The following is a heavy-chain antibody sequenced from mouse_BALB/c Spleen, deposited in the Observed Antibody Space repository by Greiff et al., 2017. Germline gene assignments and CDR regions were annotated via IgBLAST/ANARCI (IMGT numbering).Heavy chain of an antibody. J-gene: IGHJ4*01. V-gene: IGHV5-12-2*01. Sequence: EVQLVESGGGLVQPGGSLKLSCAASGFTFSSYTMSWVRQTPEKRLEWVAYISNGGGSTYYPDTVKGRFTISRDNAKNTLYLQMSSLKSEDTAMYYCARRPMNYAMDYWGQGTSVTVSS. CDR1: GFTFSSYT. D-gene: IGHD2-3*01. CDR2: ISNGGGST. CDR3: ARRPMNYAMDY.